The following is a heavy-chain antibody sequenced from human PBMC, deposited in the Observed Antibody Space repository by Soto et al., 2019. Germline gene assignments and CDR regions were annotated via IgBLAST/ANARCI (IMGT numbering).Heavy chain of an antibody. J-gene: IGHJ6*03. CDR3: ARSQGYYDFWSGMYYYYYYMDV. D-gene: IGHD3-3*01. CDR2: IYYSGST. Sequence: PSETLSLTCTVSGGSISSYYWSWIRQPPGKGLEWIGYIYYSGSTNYNPSLKSRVTISVDTSKNQFSLKLSSVTAADTAVYYCARSQGYYDFWSGMYYYYYYMDVWGKGTTVTVSS. V-gene: IGHV4-59*01. CDR1: GGSISSYY.